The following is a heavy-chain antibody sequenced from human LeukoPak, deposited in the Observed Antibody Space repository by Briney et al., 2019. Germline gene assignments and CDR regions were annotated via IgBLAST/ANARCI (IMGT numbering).Heavy chain of an antibody. CDR2: ITSSGSAK. CDR1: GFTFSDYC. V-gene: IGHV3-11*01. Sequence: PGGSLRLSCVASGFTFSDYCMGWIRQAPGKGLEWVSYITSSGSAKHYADSVKGRFTISRDNAKNLLYLQMNSLRAEDTAVYYCAGDSHGYNWFDPWGHGTLVTVSS. CDR3: AGDSHGYNWFDP. J-gene: IGHJ5*02. D-gene: IGHD5-24*01.